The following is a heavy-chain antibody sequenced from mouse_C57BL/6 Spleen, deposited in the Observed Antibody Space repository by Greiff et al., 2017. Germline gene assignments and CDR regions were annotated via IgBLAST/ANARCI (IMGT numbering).Heavy chain of an antibody. Sequence: VQLQQSGPELVKPGASVKMSCKASGYTFTDYNMHWVKQSHGKSLEWIGYINPNNGGTSYNQKFKGRATLTINKSSSTAYMALRSLTSEDSAVYYCARDYYGSSPDYWGQRTTLTVSS. CDR2: INPNNGGT. D-gene: IGHD1-1*01. CDR1: GYTFTDYN. J-gene: IGHJ2*01. CDR3: ARDYYGSSPDY. V-gene: IGHV1-22*01.